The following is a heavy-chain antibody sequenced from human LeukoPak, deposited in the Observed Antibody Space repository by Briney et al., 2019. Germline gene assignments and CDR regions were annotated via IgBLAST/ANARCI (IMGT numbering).Heavy chain of an antibody. J-gene: IGHJ4*02. CDR1: GGSISSYY. D-gene: IGHD5-24*01. CDR3: VRAQEMATINPYYFDY. CDR2: IYYSGST. Sequence: SETLSLTSTVSGGSISSYYWSWIWQPPGKGLEWIGYIYYSGSTNYNPSLKSRVTISVDTSKNQFSLKLSSVTAADTAVYYCVRAQEMATINPYYFDYWGQGTLVTVSS. V-gene: IGHV4-59*01.